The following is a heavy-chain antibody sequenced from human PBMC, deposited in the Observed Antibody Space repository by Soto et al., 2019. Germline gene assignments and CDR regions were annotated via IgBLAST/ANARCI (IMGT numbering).Heavy chain of an antibody. D-gene: IGHD2-21*01. Sequence: PGGSLRLSCVASGFTFDNYAMNWVRQAPGKGLEWVSAISGSGVSFYYADSVKGRFTISRDNSRNTLYLQMNSLRAEDTAVYYCAKMLDWAPYFDYWGQGTLVTVSS. J-gene: IGHJ4*02. CDR1: GFTFDNYA. CDR3: AKMLDWAPYFDY. CDR2: ISGSGVSF. V-gene: IGHV3-23*01.